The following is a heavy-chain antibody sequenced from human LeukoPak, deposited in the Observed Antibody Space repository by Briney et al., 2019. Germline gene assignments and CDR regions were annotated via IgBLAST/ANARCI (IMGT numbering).Heavy chain of an antibody. CDR1: GGSISSSSYY. J-gene: IGHJ5*02. V-gene: IGHV4-39*07. CDR2: IYYSGST. CDR3: ARGGSWELLLRWFDP. Sequence: KTSQTLSLTCTVSGGSISSSSYYWGSSRQPPGKGLEWIGSIYYSGSTYYNPSRKSRVTISVHTSKNQLSLKLSSVTAADTAVYYCARGGSWELLLRWFDPGGQGTLVTVSS. D-gene: IGHD1-26*01.